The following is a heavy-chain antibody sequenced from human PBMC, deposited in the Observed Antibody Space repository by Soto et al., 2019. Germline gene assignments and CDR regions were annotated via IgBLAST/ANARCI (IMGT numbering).Heavy chain of an antibody. V-gene: IGHV4-34*01. D-gene: IGHD3-22*01. Sequence: PSETLSLTCAVYGGSFSSYYWSWIRQPPGKGLEWIGEINHSGSTNYNPSLKSRVTISVDTSKNQFSLKLSSVTAADTAVYYCARAPYYYDSTGYSPEYWGQGTLVTVSS. CDR2: INHSGST. CDR1: GGSFSSYY. CDR3: ARAPYYYDSTGYSPEY. J-gene: IGHJ4*02.